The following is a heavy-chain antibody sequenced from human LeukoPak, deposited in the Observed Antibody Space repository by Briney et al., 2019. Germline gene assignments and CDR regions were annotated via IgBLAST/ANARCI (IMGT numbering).Heavy chain of an antibody. Sequence: GGSLRLSCAASGFTFDDYGMSWVRQAPGKGLEWVSGINWNGGSTGYADSVKGRFTISRDNAKNSLYLQMNSLRAKDTALYYCARGSITQLVRDDAFDIWGQGTMVTVSS. CDR1: GFTFDDYG. CDR3: ARGSITQLVRDDAFDI. CDR2: INWNGGST. D-gene: IGHD6-13*01. V-gene: IGHV3-20*04. J-gene: IGHJ3*02.